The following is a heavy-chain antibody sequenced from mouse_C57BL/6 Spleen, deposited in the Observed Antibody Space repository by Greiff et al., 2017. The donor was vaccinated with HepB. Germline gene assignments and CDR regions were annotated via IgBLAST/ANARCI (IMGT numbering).Heavy chain of an antibody. D-gene: IGHD1-1*01. V-gene: IGHV5-4*01. CDR1: GFTFSSYA. J-gene: IGHJ3*01. Sequence: EVKVVESGGGLVKPGGSLKLSCAASGFTFSSYAMSWVRQTPEKRLEWVATISDGGSYTYYPDNVKGRFTISRDNAKNNLYLQMSHLKSEDTAMYYCARDSYGSSLFAYWGQGTLVTVSA. CDR2: ISDGGSYT. CDR3: ARDSYGSSLFAY.